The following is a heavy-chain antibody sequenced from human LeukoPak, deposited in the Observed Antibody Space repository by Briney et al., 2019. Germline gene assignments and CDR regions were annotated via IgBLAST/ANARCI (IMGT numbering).Heavy chain of an antibody. Sequence: GGSLRLSCAASGFTFSSYWMSWVRQAPGKGLEWVANIKQDGSEKNYVDSVKGRFTISRDNAKNSLYLQMNSLRAEDTAVYYCARQDMFYYYYGMDVWGQGTTVTVSS. CDR1: GFTFSSYW. J-gene: IGHJ6*02. CDR3: ARQDMFYYYYGMDV. CDR2: IKQDGSEK. V-gene: IGHV3-7*01. D-gene: IGHD3-10*02.